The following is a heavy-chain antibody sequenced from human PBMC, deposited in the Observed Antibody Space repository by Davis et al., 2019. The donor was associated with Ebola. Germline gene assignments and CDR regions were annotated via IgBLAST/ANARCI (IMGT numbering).Heavy chain of an antibody. V-gene: IGHV4-59*08. D-gene: IGHD4-17*01. CDR3: ARHLSDYGFDP. Sequence: PSETLSLTCTVSGGSISSHYWSWIRQPPGKGLEWIGYIYYSGSTNYNPSLKSRVTISVDTSKNQFSLKLSSVTAADTAVYYCARHLSDYGFDPWGQGTLVTVSS. CDR2: IYYSGST. J-gene: IGHJ5*02. CDR1: GGSISSHY.